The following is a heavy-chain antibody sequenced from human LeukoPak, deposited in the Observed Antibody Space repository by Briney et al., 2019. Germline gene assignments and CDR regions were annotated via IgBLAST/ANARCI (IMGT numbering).Heavy chain of an antibody. Sequence: GGSLRLSCAASGFTFSGYIMNWVGQAPGKGPEWVSFIGTSGNTIYYADSVKGRFTVSRDNAKNSLYLQMNSLRAEDTAVYYCARDQWLDYWGQGTLVTVSS. J-gene: IGHJ4*02. CDR3: ARDQWLDY. CDR1: GFTFSGYI. V-gene: IGHV3-48*01. CDR2: IGTSGNTI. D-gene: IGHD6-19*01.